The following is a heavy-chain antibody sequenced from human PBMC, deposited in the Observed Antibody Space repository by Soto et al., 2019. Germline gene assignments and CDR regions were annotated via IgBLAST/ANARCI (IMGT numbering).Heavy chain of an antibody. J-gene: IGHJ4*02. D-gene: IGHD3-22*01. CDR1: GGYFSSYA. CDR2: IIPMFDTT. Sequence: ASVKVSCKVSGGYFSSYAITWVRQAPGQGLEWMGGIIPMFDTTNYAQKFQGRVTITADKSTSTANMELSSLRSEDTAVYYCARALGDSSGRKGFDYWGQGTLVTVSS. CDR3: ARALGDSSGRKGFDY. V-gene: IGHV1-69*06.